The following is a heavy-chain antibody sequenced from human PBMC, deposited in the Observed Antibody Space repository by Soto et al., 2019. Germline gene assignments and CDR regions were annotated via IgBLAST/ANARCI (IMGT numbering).Heavy chain of an antibody. Sequence: EVQLVESGGGLVQPGGSLRLSCAASGFTLSGSSMHWVRQAPGKGLVWVSGIDNAGTDSTYADSVKGRFTSSRDNAKNMLYLQMNSLRIDDTAVYYCARGWFGPDVWGKGTTVTVSS. D-gene: IGHD3-10*01. CDR1: GFTLSGSS. CDR3: ARGWFGPDV. CDR2: IDNAGTDS. J-gene: IGHJ6*04. V-gene: IGHV3-74*01.